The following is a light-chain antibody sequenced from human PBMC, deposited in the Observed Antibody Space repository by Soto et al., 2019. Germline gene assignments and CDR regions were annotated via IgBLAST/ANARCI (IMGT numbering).Light chain of an antibody. CDR2: GAS. V-gene: IGKV3-20*01. Sequence: EIVLMQSPGTLSLSPGERATLSCRASQSVSSSYLAWYQQKPGQAPRLLIYGASSRATGIPDRFSGSGSGTDFTLTISRLEPEDFAVYYCQQYGSSLWTFGPGTKVDIK. J-gene: IGKJ1*01. CDR1: QSVSSSY. CDR3: QQYGSSLWT.